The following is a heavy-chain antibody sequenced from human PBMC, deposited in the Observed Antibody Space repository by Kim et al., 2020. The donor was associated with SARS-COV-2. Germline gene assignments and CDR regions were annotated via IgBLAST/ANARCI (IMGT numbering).Heavy chain of an antibody. J-gene: IGHJ6*02. D-gene: IGHD6-6*01. Sequence: PPPKNPVTISVDTAKNQFSLKLSSVTAADTAVYYCARLSLVYYYYGMDVWGQGTTVTVSS. CDR3: ARLSLVYYYYGMDV. V-gene: IGHV4-39*01.